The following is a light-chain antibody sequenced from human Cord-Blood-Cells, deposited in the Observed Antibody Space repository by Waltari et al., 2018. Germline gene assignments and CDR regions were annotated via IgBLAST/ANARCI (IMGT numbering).Light chain of an antibody. CDR1: SNDVGGYNY. V-gene: IGLV2-14*01. CDR3: SSYTSSSTLVV. CDR2: EVS. Sequence: ALTQPASVSGSPGQSITISCTGTSNDVGGYNYVSWYQQHPGKAPKLMIYEVSNRPSGVSNRFSGSKSGNTASLTISGLQAEDEADYYCSSYTSSSTLVVFGGGTKLTVL. J-gene: IGLJ2*01.